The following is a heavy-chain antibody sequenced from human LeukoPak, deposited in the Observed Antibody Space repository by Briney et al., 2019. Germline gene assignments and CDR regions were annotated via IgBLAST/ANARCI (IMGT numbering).Heavy chain of an antibody. D-gene: IGHD2-21*01. J-gene: IGHJ4*02. Sequence: PSETLSLTCGVRAVSFSGNYWSWIRQSPGKGLEWIGEIYQSKYTTYNPSLKSRATISADTSVNQLSLRVTSVTAADTAIYYCAMIRCSPGDDSCYNYWGRGTLVTVSS. CDR1: AVSFSGNY. CDR2: IYQSKYT. V-gene: IGHV4-34*01. CDR3: AMIRCSPGDDSCYNY.